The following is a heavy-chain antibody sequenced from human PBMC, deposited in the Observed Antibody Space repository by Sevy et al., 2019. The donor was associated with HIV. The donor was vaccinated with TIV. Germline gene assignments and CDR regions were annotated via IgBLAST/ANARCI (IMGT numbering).Heavy chain of an antibody. Sequence: GGSLRLSCAASGFTFSTYAMSWVRQAPGKGLEWVSAISASGDTTYYADSVKGRFTISRDKSESTLYLQMNSLRAEDTAIYYCTNHDDTGGRLDYFDYWGQGTLVTVSS. CDR1: GFTFSTYA. CDR2: ISASGDTT. V-gene: IGHV3-23*01. D-gene: IGHD3-16*01. J-gene: IGHJ4*02. CDR3: TNHDDTGGRLDYFDY.